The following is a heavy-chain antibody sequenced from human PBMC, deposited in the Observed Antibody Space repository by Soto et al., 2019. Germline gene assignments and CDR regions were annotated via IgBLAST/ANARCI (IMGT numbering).Heavy chain of an antibody. Sequence: QVQLVQSGAEVKKPGSSVKVSCKASGGTFSNFAVSWVRQAPGQGLEWMGGIIPFFGPANYAQKFQGRVTITADESTNTAYMQLSRLRSEDTALYYCASRYKGGYNYDNLYYYCGLDGWGQGTTVTVSS. V-gene: IGHV1-69*01. CDR3: ASRYKGGYNYDNLYYYCGLDG. CDR1: GGTFSNFA. D-gene: IGHD5-18*01. CDR2: IIPFFGPA. J-gene: IGHJ6*02.